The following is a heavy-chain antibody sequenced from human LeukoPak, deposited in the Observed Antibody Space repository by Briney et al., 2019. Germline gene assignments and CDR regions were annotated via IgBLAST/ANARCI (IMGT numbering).Heavy chain of an antibody. Sequence: SETLSLTCTVSGGSISSYYWSWIRQPPGKGLEWIGYIYYSGSTNYNPSLKSRVTISVDTSKNQFSLKLSSVTAADTAVYYCARSPYYYDSSGYYYPQNDAFDIWGQGTMVTVSS. CDR3: ARSPYYYDSSGYYYPQNDAFDI. CDR1: GGSISSYY. J-gene: IGHJ3*02. CDR2: IYYSGST. D-gene: IGHD3-22*01. V-gene: IGHV4-59*01.